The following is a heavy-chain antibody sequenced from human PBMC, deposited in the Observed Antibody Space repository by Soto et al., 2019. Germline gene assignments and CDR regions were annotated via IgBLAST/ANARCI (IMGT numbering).Heavy chain of an antibody. J-gene: IGHJ4*02. CDR2: IWFDGATK. CDR1: GFTFSDYA. V-gene: IGHV3-33*01. Sequence: GGSLRLSCAASGFTFSDYAMHWVRQAPGKGLEWVASIWFDGATKYYADSVKGRFTISRDNSKNTVYLQMNSLRAEDSALYHCGRGGFSTNWRFDYWGQGTPVTVSS. D-gene: IGHD6-13*01. CDR3: GRGGFSTNWRFDY.